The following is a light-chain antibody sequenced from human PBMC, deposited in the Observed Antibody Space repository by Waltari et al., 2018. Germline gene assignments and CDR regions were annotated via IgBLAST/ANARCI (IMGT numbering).Light chain of an antibody. CDR2: EVS. J-gene: IGLJ3*02. V-gene: IGLV2-14*01. CDR3: SSYTTSRPWV. CDR1: SRAVGGYPY. Sequence: QSALTQPASVSGSPGQSLTISCTGTSRAVGGYPYVSWYQQHPGKPPKLMIYEVSNRPSGVSNRFSGSKSGNTASLTISGLQTEDEADYYCSSYTTSRPWVFGGGTKVTVL.